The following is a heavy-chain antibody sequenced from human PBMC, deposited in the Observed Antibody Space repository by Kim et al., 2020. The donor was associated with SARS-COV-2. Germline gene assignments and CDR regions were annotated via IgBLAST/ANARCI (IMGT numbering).Heavy chain of an antibody. CDR3: ARWGESSRITIFGVVTAQKGNMDV. D-gene: IGHD3-3*01. CDR1: GFTFSSYS. V-gene: IGHV3-21*01. Sequence: GGSLRLSCAASGFTFSSYSMNWVRQAPGKGLEWVSSISSSSSYIYYADSVKGRFTISRDNAKNSLYLQMNSLRAEDTAVYYCARWGESSRITIFGVVTAQKGNMDVWGQGTTVTVSS. J-gene: IGHJ6*02. CDR2: ISSSSSYI.